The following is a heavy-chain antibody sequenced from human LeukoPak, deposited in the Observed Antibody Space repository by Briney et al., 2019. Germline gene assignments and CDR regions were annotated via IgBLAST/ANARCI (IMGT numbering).Heavy chain of an antibody. J-gene: IGHJ4*02. CDR3: ARVSPSYDYVWGSYRYNPNFDY. Sequence: GGSLRLSCAASGFTFSSYWMSWVRQAPGKGLEWVANIKQDGSEKYYVDSVKGRFTISRDNAKNSLYLQMNSLRAEDTAVYYCARVSPSYDYVWGSYRYNPNFDYWGQGTLVTVSS. CDR1: GFTFSSYW. D-gene: IGHD3-16*02. CDR2: IKQDGSEK. V-gene: IGHV3-7*01.